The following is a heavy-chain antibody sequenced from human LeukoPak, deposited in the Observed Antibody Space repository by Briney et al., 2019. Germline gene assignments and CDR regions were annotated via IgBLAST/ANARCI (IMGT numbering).Heavy chain of an antibody. V-gene: IGHV3-53*01. CDR1: GFTVSSNY. CDR2: IYSGGST. CDR3: AAAFGYGLFDY. J-gene: IGHJ4*02. D-gene: IGHD3-10*01. Sequence: PGGSLRLSCAASGFTVSSNYMSWVRQAPGKGLEWVSVIYSGGSTYYADSVKGRFTISRDNSKNTLHLQMNSLRAEDTAVYYCAAAFGYGLFDYWGQGTLVTVSS.